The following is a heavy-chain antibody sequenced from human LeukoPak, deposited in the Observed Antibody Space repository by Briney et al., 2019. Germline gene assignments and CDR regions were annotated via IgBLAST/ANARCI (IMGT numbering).Heavy chain of an antibody. Sequence: GRSLRLSCAASGFTFSSYAMHWVRQAPGKGLEWVAVISYDGSNKYYADSVKGRFTISRDNSKNTLYLQMNSLRAEDTAVYYCASQQLVPCDYWGQGTLVTVSS. V-gene: IGHV3-30-3*01. CDR1: GFTFSSYA. CDR2: ISYDGSNK. D-gene: IGHD6-13*01. J-gene: IGHJ4*02. CDR3: ASQQLVPCDY.